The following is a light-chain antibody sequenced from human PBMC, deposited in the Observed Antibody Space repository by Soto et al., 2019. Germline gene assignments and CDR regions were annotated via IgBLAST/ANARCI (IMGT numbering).Light chain of an antibody. Sequence: QSVLTQPASVSGSPGQSIAISCTGTSSDVGVYNYVSWYQQHPDKAPKLMIYEVSNRPSGVSNRFSGSKSGNTASLTISGLQAEDEADYYCSSYTSTTTLYVFGTGTKVTVL. V-gene: IGLV2-14*01. CDR1: SSDVGVYNY. CDR2: EVS. CDR3: SSYTSTTTLYV. J-gene: IGLJ1*01.